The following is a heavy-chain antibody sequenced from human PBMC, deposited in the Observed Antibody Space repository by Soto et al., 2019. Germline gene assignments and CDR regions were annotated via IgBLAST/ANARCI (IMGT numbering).Heavy chain of an antibody. CDR2: IYYNGNT. CDR3: ARANRDSSSWNHDAFDI. Sequence: SETLSLTCTVSGGSISSYYWTWIRQPPGKGLEWIGYIYYNGNTDYNPSLKSRVTISLDTPKNQFSLKLSSVTAADTAVYYCARANRDSSSWNHDAFDIWGQGTMVTVSS. V-gene: IGHV4-59*01. J-gene: IGHJ3*02. CDR1: GGSISSYY. D-gene: IGHD6-13*01.